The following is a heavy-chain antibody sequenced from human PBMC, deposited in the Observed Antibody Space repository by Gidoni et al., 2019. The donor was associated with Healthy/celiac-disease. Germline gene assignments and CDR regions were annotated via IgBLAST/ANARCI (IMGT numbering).Heavy chain of an antibody. CDR2: INHSGST. V-gene: IGHV4-34*01. J-gene: IGHJ4*02. Sequence: QVQLQQWGAGLLKPSETLSLTCAVYGGSFSGYYWSWIRQPPGKGLEWIGEINHSGSTNYNPSPKSRVTISVDTSKNQFSLKLSSVTSADTAVYYCARGQYYYDSSGYYYWGQGTRVTVSS. CDR1: GGSFSGYY. D-gene: IGHD3-22*01. CDR3: ARGQYYYDSSGYYY.